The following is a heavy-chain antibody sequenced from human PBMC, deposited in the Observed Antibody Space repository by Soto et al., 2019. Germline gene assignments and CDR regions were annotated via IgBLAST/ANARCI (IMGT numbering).Heavy chain of an antibody. J-gene: IGHJ3*02. CDR1: GFTFSSYA. D-gene: IGHD6-19*01. V-gene: IGHV3-64*01. Sequence: GGSLRLSCAASGFTFSSYAMHWVRQAPGKGLEYVSAISSNGGSTYYANSVKGRFTISRDNSKNTLYLQMGSPRAEDMAVYYCARGRRWLVNDAFDIWGQGTMVTVSS. CDR2: ISSNGGST. CDR3: ARGRRWLVNDAFDI.